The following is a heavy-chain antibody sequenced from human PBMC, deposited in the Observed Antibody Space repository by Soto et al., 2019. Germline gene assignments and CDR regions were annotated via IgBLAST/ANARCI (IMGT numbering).Heavy chain of an antibody. CDR2: ISGSGGST. CDR3: ARIIAAVGTAY. CDR1: GFTFSSYA. D-gene: IGHD6-13*01. V-gene: IGHV3-23*01. J-gene: IGHJ4*02. Sequence: EVQLLESGGGLVQPGGYLRLSCAASGFTFSSYAMSWVRQAPGKGLEWVSAISGSGGSTYYTDSVKGRFTISRDNSKNTLHLQMNRLRVEDTAVYYCARIIAAVGTAYWGQGTLVTVSS.